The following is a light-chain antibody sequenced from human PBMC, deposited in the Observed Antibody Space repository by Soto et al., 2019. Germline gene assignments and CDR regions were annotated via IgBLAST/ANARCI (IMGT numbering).Light chain of an antibody. V-gene: IGKV3-15*01. J-gene: IGKJ1*01. CDR1: QSVSSN. CDR3: QQYNDWPLT. Sequence: EIVMTQSPVTLSVSPGERATLSCRASQSVSSNFAWYQQKPGQAPSLLIYGAFTRATGIPARFSGTGSGTEFTLTISSLQSEDSALYYCQQYNDWPLTFGQGTKVDI. CDR2: GAF.